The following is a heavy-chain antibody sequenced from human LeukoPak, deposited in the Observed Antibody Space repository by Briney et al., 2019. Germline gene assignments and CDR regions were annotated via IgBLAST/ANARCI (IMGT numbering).Heavy chain of an antibody. CDR1: GFTFSSYW. CDR2: INSDGSST. CDR3: AKEGDQFRGYLDA. V-gene: IGHV3-74*01. Sequence: GGSLRLSCAASGFTFSSYWMHWVRQAPGKGLVWVSRINSDGSSTSYADSVKGRFTISRDNSQNTPYLQMNSLRDDDTAVYYCAKEGDQFRGYLDAWGKGTTVTVSS. J-gene: IGHJ6*03. D-gene: IGHD3-16*01.